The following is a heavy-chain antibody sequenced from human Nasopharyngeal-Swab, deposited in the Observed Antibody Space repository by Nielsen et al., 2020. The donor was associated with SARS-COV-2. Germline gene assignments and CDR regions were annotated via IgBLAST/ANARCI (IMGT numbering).Heavy chain of an antibody. D-gene: IGHD1-26*01. CDR3: ARVGATLFYYYGMDV. J-gene: IGHJ6*02. CDR2: ISAYNGNT. Sequence: ASVKVSCKASGYTFTSYGISWVRQAPGQGLEWMGWISAYNGNTNYAQKLQDRVTMTTDTSTSTAYMELRSLRSDDTAVYYCARVGATLFYYYGMDVWGQGTTVTVSS. V-gene: IGHV1-18*01. CDR1: GYTFTSYG.